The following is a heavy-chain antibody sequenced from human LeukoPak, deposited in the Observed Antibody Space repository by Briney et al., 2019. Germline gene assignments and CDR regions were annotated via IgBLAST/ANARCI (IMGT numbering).Heavy chain of an antibody. Sequence: PSETLSLTCTVSGGSISSYYWSWIRQPPGKGPEWIGYIYYSGSTNYNPSLKSRVTISVDTSKNQFSLKLSSVTAADTAVYYCARVADFGVVNRYYYYYYMDVWGKGITVTVSS. V-gene: IGHV4-59*01. CDR1: GGSISSYY. CDR2: IYYSGST. J-gene: IGHJ6*03. D-gene: IGHD3-3*01. CDR3: ARVADFGVVNRYYYYYYMDV.